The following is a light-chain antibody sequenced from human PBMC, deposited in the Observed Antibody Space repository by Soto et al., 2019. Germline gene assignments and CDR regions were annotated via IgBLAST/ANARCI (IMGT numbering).Light chain of an antibody. V-gene: IGKV1-5*03. CDR1: QSINSW. CDR3: QQYNSYPWT. Sequence: DIQMTQSPSTLSASVGDRVTITCRASQSINSWLAWYQQKPGKAPKLLIYKASSLESGVPSRFSGSGSGTKFTLTISRLQAEDFANYYCQQYNSYPWTFGQGTKVEIK. CDR2: KAS. J-gene: IGKJ1*01.